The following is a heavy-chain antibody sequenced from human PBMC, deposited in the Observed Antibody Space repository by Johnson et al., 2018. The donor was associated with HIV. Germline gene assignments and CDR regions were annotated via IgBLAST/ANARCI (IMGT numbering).Heavy chain of an antibody. CDR1: GFSFSDYY. CDR2: ISSSGNSI. D-gene: IGHD3-3*01. Sequence: QMQLVESGGGLVKPGGSLRLVCAASGFSFSDYYMSWIRQAPGKGLEWVSFISSSGNSIYHADSVEGRFAISRDNAENSLDLQMNSLRVEDTAVYYCARDNLATPFGAFDFWGQGTMVIVSS. V-gene: IGHV3-11*04. J-gene: IGHJ3*01. CDR3: ARDNLATPFGAFDF.